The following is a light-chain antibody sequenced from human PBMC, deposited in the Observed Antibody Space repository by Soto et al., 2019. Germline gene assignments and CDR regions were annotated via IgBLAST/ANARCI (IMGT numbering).Light chain of an antibody. CDR1: SSDVGGYNY. Sequence: QSVLTQPASVSGSPGQSITISCTGSSSDVGGYNYVSWYQQHPGKAPKLMIYDVSNRPSGVSNRFSGSKSGNTAPLTISGLQAEDEADYYCSSYTSSSTRLFGTGTKVT. CDR2: DVS. V-gene: IGLV2-14*01. J-gene: IGLJ1*01. CDR3: SSYTSSSTRL.